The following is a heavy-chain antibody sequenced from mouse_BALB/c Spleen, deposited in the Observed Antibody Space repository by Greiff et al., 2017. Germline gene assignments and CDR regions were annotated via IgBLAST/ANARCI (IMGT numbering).Heavy chain of an antibody. Sequence: EVKLMESGGGLVQPGGSLKLSCAASGFTFSSYTMSWVRQTPEKRLEWVAYISNGGGSTYYPDTVKGRFTISRDNAKNTLYLQMSSLKSEDTAMYYCARPNDYDAWFAYWGQGTLVTVSA. CDR1: GFTFSSYT. J-gene: IGHJ3*01. CDR2: ISNGGGST. D-gene: IGHD2-4*01. V-gene: IGHV5-12-2*01. CDR3: ARPNDYDAWFAY.